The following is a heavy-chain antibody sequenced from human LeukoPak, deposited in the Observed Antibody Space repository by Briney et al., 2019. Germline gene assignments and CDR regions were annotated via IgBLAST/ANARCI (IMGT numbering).Heavy chain of an antibody. J-gene: IGHJ6*02. Sequence: PGGSLRLSCAASGFTVSSNYMSWVRQAPGKGLEWVSVIYSGGSTYYADSVKGRFTISRDNAKNSLYLQMNSLRAEDTAVYYCAKDRLTYYYYGMDVWGQGTRSPSP. CDR1: GFTVSSNY. CDR2: IYSGGST. CDR3: AKDRLTYYYYGMDV. V-gene: IGHV3-53*01. D-gene: IGHD2-15*01.